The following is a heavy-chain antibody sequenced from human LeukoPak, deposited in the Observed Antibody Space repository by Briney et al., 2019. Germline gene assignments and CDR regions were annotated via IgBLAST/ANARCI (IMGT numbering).Heavy chain of an antibody. V-gene: IGHV1-8*01. J-gene: IGHJ4*02. CDR1: GYTFTSYD. D-gene: IGHD6-6*01. Sequence: ASVKVSCKASGYTFTSYDINWVRQATGQGLEWMGWMDPNSGNTGYAQKSQGRVTMTRNTSISTAYMELSSLRSEDTAVYYCARVGSSSVDYWGQGTLVTVSS. CDR3: ARVGSSSVDY. CDR2: MDPNSGNT.